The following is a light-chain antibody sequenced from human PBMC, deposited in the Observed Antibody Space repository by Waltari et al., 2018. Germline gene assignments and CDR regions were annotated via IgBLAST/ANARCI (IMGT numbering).Light chain of an antibody. CDR2: DTS. J-gene: IGKJ4*01. CDR1: QSVRNS. Sequence: EIVLIQSPATLALSPGERATLSCRASQSVRNSLAWFQQKPGKVPRLLIYDTSNRGTGFPARFSGSGSGTDFTLTISSLESEDFAVYYCQQRSSWPLTFGGGTKVQIK. V-gene: IGKV3-11*01. CDR3: QQRSSWPLT.